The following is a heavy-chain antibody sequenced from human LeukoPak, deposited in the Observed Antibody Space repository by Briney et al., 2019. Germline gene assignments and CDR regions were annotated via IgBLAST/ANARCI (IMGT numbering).Heavy chain of an antibody. CDR2: IGTAGDT. CDR3: ARDRGTFLGMDV. J-gene: IGHJ6*02. V-gene: IGHV3-13*01. D-gene: IGHD2/OR15-2a*01. Sequence: PGGSLRLSCAASGFTFSSYDMHWVRHATGEGLEWVSAIGTAGDTYYPGTVKGGFTISRENAKNSLYLQMNSLRAGDTAVYYCARDRGTFLGMDVWGQGTTVTVSS. CDR1: GFTFSSYD.